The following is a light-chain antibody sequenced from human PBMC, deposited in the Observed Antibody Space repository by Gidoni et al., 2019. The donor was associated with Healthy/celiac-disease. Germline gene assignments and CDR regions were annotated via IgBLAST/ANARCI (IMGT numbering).Light chain of an antibody. Sequence: EIVLTQSPGTLSLSPGERATLSCRASQSVSSSYVAWYQQKPGQAPRLLIYGASSRATGIPDRVSGSGSGTDFTLTISRLEPEDFAVYYCQQYGSSLFTFXPXTKVDIK. CDR1: QSVSSSY. CDR2: GAS. J-gene: IGKJ3*01. CDR3: QQYGSSLFT. V-gene: IGKV3-20*01.